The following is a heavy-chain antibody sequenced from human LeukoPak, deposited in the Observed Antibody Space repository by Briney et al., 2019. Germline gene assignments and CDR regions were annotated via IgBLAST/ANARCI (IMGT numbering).Heavy chain of an antibody. CDR3: SCYSGLDAFDI. V-gene: IGHV4-30-4*01. CDR1: GGSISSGDYY. J-gene: IGHJ3*02. D-gene: IGHD2-15*01. Sequence: SQTLSLTCTVSGGSISSGDYYWSWIRQPPGKGLEWIGYIYYSGSTYYNPSLKSRVTISVGTSKNQFSLKLSSVTAADTAVYYCSCYSGLDAFDIWGQGTMVTVSS. CDR2: IYYSGST.